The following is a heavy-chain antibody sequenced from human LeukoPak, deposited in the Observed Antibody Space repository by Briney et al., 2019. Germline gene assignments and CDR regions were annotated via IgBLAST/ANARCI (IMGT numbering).Heavy chain of an antibody. D-gene: IGHD4-23*01. CDR3: ASLYYGGNNFDH. CDR2: IYSGGST. V-gene: IGHV3-66*01. CDR1: GFTVSSKY. Sequence: GGSLRLSCAASGFTVSSKYMSWVRQAPGKGLEWVSVIYSGGSTHYVDSVKGRFTISRDNSKNTVYLQMNSLRAGDTAVYYCASLYYGGNNFDHWGQGTLVTVSS. J-gene: IGHJ4*02.